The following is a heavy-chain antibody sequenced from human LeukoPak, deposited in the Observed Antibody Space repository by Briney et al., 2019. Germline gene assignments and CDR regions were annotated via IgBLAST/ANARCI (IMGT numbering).Heavy chain of an antibody. J-gene: IGHJ5*02. V-gene: IGHV4-34*01. Sequence: KPSETLSLTCAVYGGSFSGYYWSWIRQPPGKGLEWIGEINHSGSTNYNPSLKSRVTISVDTSKNQFSLKLSSVTAADTAVYYCARGQYVAAAWSKGNWFDPWGQGTLVTVSS. CDR1: GGSFSGYY. D-gene: IGHD6-13*01. CDR2: INHSGST. CDR3: ARGQYVAAAWSKGNWFDP.